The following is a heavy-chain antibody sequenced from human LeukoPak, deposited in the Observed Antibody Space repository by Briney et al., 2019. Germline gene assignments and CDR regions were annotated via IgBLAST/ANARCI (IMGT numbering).Heavy chain of an antibody. CDR3: AKSNGYGLVDI. D-gene: IGHD3-10*01. CDR1: GGSISSYY. J-gene: IGHJ3*02. Sequence: PSETLSLTCTVSGGSISSYYWSWIRQPPGKGLEWIGNIFYSGSTYHSPSLKSRVTISLDTSRNQFSLKLTSVTAADTAVYYCAKSNGYGLVDIWGQGTMVTVSS. V-gene: IGHV4-59*12. CDR2: IFYSGST.